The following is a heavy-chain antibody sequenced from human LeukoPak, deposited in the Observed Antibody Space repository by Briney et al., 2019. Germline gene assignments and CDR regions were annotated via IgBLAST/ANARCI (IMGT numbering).Heavy chain of an antibody. Sequence: PSETLSLTCTVSGGSISSYYWSWIRQPAGKGLEWIGRIYSSGSTTYNPSLQSRVTMSVDTSKNQFSLKMKSVTAADTAVYYCASYRLWFGELWWGQGTLVTVSS. CDR3: ASYRLWFGELW. J-gene: IGHJ4*02. D-gene: IGHD3-10*01. CDR2: IYSSGST. CDR1: GGSISSYY. V-gene: IGHV4-4*07.